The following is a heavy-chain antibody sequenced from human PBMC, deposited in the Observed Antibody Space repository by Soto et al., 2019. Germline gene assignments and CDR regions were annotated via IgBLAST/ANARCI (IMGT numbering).Heavy chain of an antibody. CDR2: IYSGGST. CDR1: GFTVSNNY. D-gene: IGHD3-10*01. V-gene: IGHV3-53*04. CDR3: ARDRRYYGSGSYYYYYGMDV. J-gene: IGHJ6*02. Sequence: GGSLRLSCAASGFTVSNNYMSWVRQAPGKGLEWVSVIYSGGSTYYADSVKGRFTISRHNSKNTLYLQMNSLRAEDTAVYYCARDRRYYGSGSYYYYYGMDVWGQGTTVTVSS.